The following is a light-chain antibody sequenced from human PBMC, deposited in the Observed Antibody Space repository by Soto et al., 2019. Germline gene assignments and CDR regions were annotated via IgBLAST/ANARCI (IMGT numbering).Light chain of an antibody. CDR2: LNSDGSH. CDR1: GGHNNYA. CDR3: QTWGTGFWV. Sequence: QLVLTQSPSASASLGASVKLTCTLSGGHNNYAIAWHQQQPEKGPRYLMKLNSDGSHSKGDGIPDRFSGSSSGAERYLTISSLQSEDEADYYCQTWGTGFWVFGGGTKLTVL. J-gene: IGLJ3*02. V-gene: IGLV4-69*01.